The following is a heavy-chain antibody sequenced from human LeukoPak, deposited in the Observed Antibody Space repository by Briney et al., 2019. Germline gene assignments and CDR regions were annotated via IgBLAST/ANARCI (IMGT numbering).Heavy chain of an antibody. Sequence: GGSLRHSCAASGFTLSTYAMSWVRQTPGKGLEWVAATSSSDAGTYHADSVRGRFTISRDNSKNTLYLQMNSLRAEDAAVYYCAKAPRELLAFDYWGQGTLVNVSS. J-gene: IGHJ4*02. CDR3: AKAPRELLAFDY. D-gene: IGHD1-26*01. CDR2: TSSSDAGT. V-gene: IGHV3-23*01. CDR1: GFTLSTYA.